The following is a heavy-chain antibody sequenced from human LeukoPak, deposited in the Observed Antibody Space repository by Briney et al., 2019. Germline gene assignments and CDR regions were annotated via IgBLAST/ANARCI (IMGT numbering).Heavy chain of an antibody. CDR1: GFTFSSYW. CDR2: IDLGGAT. Sequence: PGGSLSLSCAASGFTFSSYWMHWVRQVPGRGLVWVSRIDLGGATTYADSVRGRFTMSRDNAKNTVDLQMSSLRAEDTAVYYCVTGYPAMALGYWGQGTLVTVSS. V-gene: IGHV3-74*01. J-gene: IGHJ4*02. CDR3: VTGYPAMALGY. D-gene: IGHD5-18*01.